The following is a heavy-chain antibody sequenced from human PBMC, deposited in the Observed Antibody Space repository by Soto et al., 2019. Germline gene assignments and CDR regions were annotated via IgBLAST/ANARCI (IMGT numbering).Heavy chain of an antibody. D-gene: IGHD6-19*01. V-gene: IGHV3-11*01. J-gene: IGHJ4*02. CDR2: ITSNGRAM. CDR3: AREVSGSYSTFDS. CDR1: GFTFSDYY. Sequence: LRLSCAASGFTFSDYYMSWIRQAPGKGLEWISYITSNGRAMSYADSVKGRFTISRDNAANSLYLQMNSLRVEDTAFYYCAREVSGSYSTFDSWGQGILVTVSS.